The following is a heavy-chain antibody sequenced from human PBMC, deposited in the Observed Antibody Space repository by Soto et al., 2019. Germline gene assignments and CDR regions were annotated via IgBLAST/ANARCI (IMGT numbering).Heavy chain of an antibody. CDR1: GGSISGSVYY. CDR2: IYFDGST. CDR3: ARPMYFFGSGSYPWLDP. D-gene: IGHD3-10*01. Sequence: SETLSLTCTVSGGSISGSVYYGGWIRQPPGKGLEYIGSIYFDGSTYYNPSLKSRVTISVDTSKNQFSLKLHSMTAADTAVYYCARPMYFFGSGSYPWLDPWGQGTLVTVSS. V-gene: IGHV4-39*01. J-gene: IGHJ5*02.